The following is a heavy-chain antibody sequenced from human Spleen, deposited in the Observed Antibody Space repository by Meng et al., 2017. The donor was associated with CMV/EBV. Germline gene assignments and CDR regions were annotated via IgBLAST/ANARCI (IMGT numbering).Heavy chain of an antibody. CDR2: ISNDGRNE. Sequence: GESLKISCAASGFTFRSYGMGWVRQAPGKGLEWVALISNDGRNEYYADSVEGRFTISRDNAKKSLYLQMNSLRAKDTAVYYCARVERYSSSSPYAYWGRGTLVTVSS. V-gene: IGHV3-30*03. CDR3: ARVERYSSSSPYAY. CDR1: GFTFRSYG. J-gene: IGHJ4*02. D-gene: IGHD6-6*01.